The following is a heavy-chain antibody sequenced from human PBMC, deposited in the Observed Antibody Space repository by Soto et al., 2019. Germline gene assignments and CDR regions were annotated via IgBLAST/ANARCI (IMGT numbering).Heavy chain of an antibody. D-gene: IGHD1-26*01. Sequence: QLQLQESGSGLVKPSQTLSLTCAVSGGSISSGGYSWSWIRQPPGKGLEWIGYIYHSGSTYYNPSLKSRVTISVDGSKNQFSLKLSSVTAADTAVYYCAGELQTYTNWFDPWGQGTLVTVSS. CDR2: IYHSGST. CDR1: GGSISSGGYS. J-gene: IGHJ5*02. CDR3: AGELQTYTNWFDP. V-gene: IGHV4-30-2*01.